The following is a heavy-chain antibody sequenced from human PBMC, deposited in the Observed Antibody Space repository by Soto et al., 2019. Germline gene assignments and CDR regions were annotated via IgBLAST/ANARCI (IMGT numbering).Heavy chain of an antibody. CDR1: GGSISGYY. CDR3: ARHSNEYRKSLDS. CDR2: IHYTGSS. V-gene: IGHV4-59*08. D-gene: IGHD5-18*01. Sequence: QLQLQESGPGLVKPSETLSLTCPVSGGSISGYYWSWLRQPPGKGLEWIAFIHYTGSSNSNPSLKSRVTISVDPSKNQFSLKLSSVTAADTAVYYCARHSNEYRKSLDSWGQGTLVTVSS. J-gene: IGHJ5*02.